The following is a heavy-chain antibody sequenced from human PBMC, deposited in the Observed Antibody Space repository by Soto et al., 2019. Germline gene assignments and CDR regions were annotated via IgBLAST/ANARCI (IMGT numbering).Heavy chain of an antibody. V-gene: IGHV3-21*01. CDR3: AREYCSTTSCYVPNWFDP. D-gene: IGHD2-2*01. CDR2: ISSSSSYI. J-gene: IGHJ5*02. CDR1: GFTFSSYS. Sequence: GGSLRLSCAASGFTFSSYSMNWVRQTPGKGLEWVSSISSSSSYIYYADSVKGRFTISRDNAKNSLYLQMNSLRAEDTAVYYCAREYCSTTSCYVPNWFDPWGQGTLVTSPQ.